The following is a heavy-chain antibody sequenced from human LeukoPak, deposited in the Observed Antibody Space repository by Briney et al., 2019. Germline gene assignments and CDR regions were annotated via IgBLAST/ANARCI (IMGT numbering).Heavy chain of an antibody. D-gene: IGHD6-13*01. V-gene: IGHV4-34*01. CDR1: GGSFSGYY. CDR2: INHSGST. J-gene: IGHJ3*02. CDR3: ARYVAAAGRAFDI. Sequence: PSETLSLTCAVYGGSFSGYYWSWIRQPPGKGLEWIGEINHSGSTNYNPSLKSRVTISVDTSKNQFSLKLSSVTAADTAVYYCARYVAAAGRAFDIWGQGTMVTVSS.